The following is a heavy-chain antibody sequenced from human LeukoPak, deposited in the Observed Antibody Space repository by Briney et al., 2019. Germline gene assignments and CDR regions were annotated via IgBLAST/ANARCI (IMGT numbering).Heavy chain of an antibody. CDR1: GYTFTGYY. CDR2: INPNSGGT. CDR3: ARDRDGMDV. D-gene: IGHD3-10*01. J-gene: IGHJ6*02. Sequence: ASVKVSCKASGYTFTGYYMHWVRQAPGQGLEWMGWINPNSGGTNYAQKFQGRVTMTRDTSTNTTYMEVSSLRSDDTAVYYCARDRDGMDVWGQGTTVTVSS. V-gene: IGHV1-2*02.